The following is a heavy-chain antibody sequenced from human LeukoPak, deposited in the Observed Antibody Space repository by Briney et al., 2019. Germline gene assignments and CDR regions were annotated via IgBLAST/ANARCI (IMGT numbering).Heavy chain of an antibody. CDR1: GGSISRYY. D-gene: IGHD5-12*01. J-gene: IGHJ4*02. CDR2: IYYSGST. V-gene: IGHV4-59*01. CDR3: ARGGGYSGYGDFDY. Sequence: SETLSLTCTVSGGSISRYYWSWIRQPPGEGLEWIGYIYYSGSTNYNPSLKSRVTISIDTSMNQFSLKLSSVTAADTAVYYCARGGGYSGYGDFDYWGQGTLVTVSS.